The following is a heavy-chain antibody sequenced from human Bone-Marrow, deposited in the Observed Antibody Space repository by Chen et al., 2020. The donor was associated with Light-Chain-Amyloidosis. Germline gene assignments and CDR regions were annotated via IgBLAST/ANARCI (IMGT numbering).Heavy chain of an antibody. D-gene: IGHD2-21*02. CDR2: IFYSGST. V-gene: IGHV4-59*01. J-gene: IGHJ4*02. CDR3: ARVQTVTALNY. CDR1: ETSIDAAY. Sequence: QVQLQESGPGLVKPSETLSLTCSVSETSIDAAYWAWIRQPPGKGLEWIGYIFYSGSTTHNPSLKSRVTMSVDTSTNQFSLKLTSLTTADTAVYYCARVQTVTALNYWGQGTMVTVSS.